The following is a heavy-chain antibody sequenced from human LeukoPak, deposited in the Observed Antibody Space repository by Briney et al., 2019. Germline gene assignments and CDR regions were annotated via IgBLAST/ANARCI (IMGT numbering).Heavy chain of an antibody. V-gene: IGHV3-30*02. D-gene: IGHD3-10*01. CDR3: AKVEGSGSFDYYYMDV. Sequence: GGSLRLSCAASRFTFSNYGMHWVRQAPGKGLEWVAFIRYDGSNKYYADSVKGRFTISRDNSKNTLYLQMNSLRAEDTAVYYCAKVEGSGSFDYYYMDVWGKGTTVTISS. CDR2: IRYDGSNK. J-gene: IGHJ6*03. CDR1: RFTFSNYG.